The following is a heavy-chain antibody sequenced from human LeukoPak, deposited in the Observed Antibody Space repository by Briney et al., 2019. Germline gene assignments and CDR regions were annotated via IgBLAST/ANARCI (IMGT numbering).Heavy chain of an antibody. Sequence: PGGSLRLSCAVSGFTFSSYGMHWVRQPPGKGLEWVAFIRYDGSNKYYADSVKGRFTISRDNSRDTLHLQMNSLRAEDTAVYYCAKDNYDYGDYDGGDYWGQGTLVTVSS. CDR3: AKDNYDYGDYDGGDY. D-gene: IGHD4-17*01. CDR2: IRYDGSNK. CDR1: GFTFSSYG. V-gene: IGHV3-30*02. J-gene: IGHJ4*02.